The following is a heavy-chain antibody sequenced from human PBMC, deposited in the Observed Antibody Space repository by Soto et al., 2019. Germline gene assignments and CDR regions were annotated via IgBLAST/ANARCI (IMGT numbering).Heavy chain of an antibody. J-gene: IGHJ5*02. CDR3: ARDKYCSGGSCRKNWFDP. CDR2: IYDDGSA. Sequence: PSETLSLTCTVSGGSISSSYWSWIRQPPGKGLEWLAYIYDDGSANYNPSLKSRAIISLDMSKNQFSLKLTSVTAADTAVYYCARDKYCSGGSCRKNWFDPWGQGTLVTVSS. D-gene: IGHD2-15*01. V-gene: IGHV4-59*01. CDR1: GGSISSSY.